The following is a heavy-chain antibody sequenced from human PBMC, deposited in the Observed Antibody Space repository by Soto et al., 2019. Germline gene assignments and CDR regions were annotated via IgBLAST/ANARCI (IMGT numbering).Heavy chain of an antibody. V-gene: IGHV1-46*03. CDR1: GYTFTSYY. CDR2: INPSGGST. CDR3: GRDRYYYGSGSQIYGMDV. Sequence: ASVKVSCKASGYTFTSYYMHWVRQAPGQGLEWMGIINPSGGSTSYAQKFQGRVTMTRDTSTSTVYMELSSLRSEDTAVYYCGRDRYYYGSGSQIYGMDVWGQGTTVTVSS. J-gene: IGHJ6*02. D-gene: IGHD3-10*01.